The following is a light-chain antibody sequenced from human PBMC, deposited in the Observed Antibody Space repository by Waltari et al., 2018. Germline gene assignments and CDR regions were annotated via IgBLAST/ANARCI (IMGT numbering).Light chain of an antibody. CDR2: DVT. CDR1: TSDLGGYNY. Sequence: QSALTQPASVSGSPGQSITISCTGTTSDLGGYNYVSWYQQHPGKAPKLILYDVTSRPSGVSNRFYGSKSGNTASLTISGLQPEDEADYYCCSFTSSSTWVFGGGTKLTVL. CDR3: CSFTSSSTWV. J-gene: IGLJ3*02. V-gene: IGLV2-14*03.